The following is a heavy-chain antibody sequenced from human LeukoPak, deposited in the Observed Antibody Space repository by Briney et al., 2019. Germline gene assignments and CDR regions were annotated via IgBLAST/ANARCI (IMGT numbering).Heavy chain of an antibody. CDR2: MNPNSGNT. V-gene: IGHV1-8*01. CDR3: ARGATELPFDY. D-gene: IGHD1-26*01. CDR1: GYTFTSYD. J-gene: IGHJ4*02. Sequence: ASVKVSCKASGYTFTSYDINWVRQATGQGLEWMGWMNPNSGNTGYAQKFQGRVTMTRNTSISTAYMELRSLRSDDTAVYYCARGATELPFDYWGQGTLVTVSS.